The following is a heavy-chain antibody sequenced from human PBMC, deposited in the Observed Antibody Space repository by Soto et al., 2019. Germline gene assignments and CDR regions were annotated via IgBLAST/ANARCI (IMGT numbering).Heavy chain of an antibody. CDR2: IRNKANSYTT. CDR1: GFTFSDHY. CDR3: ARVRSSSWGLDAFDM. Sequence: EVQLVESGGDLVQPGGSLRLSCAASGFTFSDHYMHWVRQAPGKGLEWVGRIRNKANSYTTEYAASVKGRFTISRDDSLNLLYLQMNSLKTEDTAVYYCARVRSSSWGLDAFDMWGQGTMVTVSS. J-gene: IGHJ3*02. V-gene: IGHV3-72*01. D-gene: IGHD6-13*01.